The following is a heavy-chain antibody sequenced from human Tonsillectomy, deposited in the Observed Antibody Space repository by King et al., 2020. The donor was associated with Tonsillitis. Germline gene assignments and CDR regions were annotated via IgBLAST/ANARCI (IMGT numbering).Heavy chain of an antibody. CDR1: GGTFSSYA. Sequence: VQLVESGAEVKKPGSSVKVSCKASGGTFSSYAISWVRQAPGQGLEWMGGIIPIFGTANYAQKFQGRVTITADESTSTAYMELSSLRSEDTAVYYCASGRFPYSGSYRYYFDYWGQGTLVTVSS. D-gene: IGHD1-26*01. J-gene: IGHJ4*02. CDR2: IIPIFGTA. CDR3: ASGRFPYSGSYRYYFDY. V-gene: IGHV1-69*01.